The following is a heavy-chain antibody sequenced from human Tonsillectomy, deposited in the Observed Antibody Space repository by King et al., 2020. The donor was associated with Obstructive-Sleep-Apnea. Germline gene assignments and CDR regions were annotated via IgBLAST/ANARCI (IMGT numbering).Heavy chain of an antibody. D-gene: IGHD5-18*01. CDR2: IYYSGST. CDR3: ARDLGYSYGIDY. Sequence: HVQLQESGPGLVKPSETLSLTCTVSGDSISTYYWSWIRQPPGKGLEWMGYIYYSGSTSYNASLKSRVTISVDTSKNQFSLKLRSVTAADTAVYYCARDLGYSYGIDYWGQGTLVTVSS. V-gene: IGHV4-59*01. CDR1: GDSISTYY. J-gene: IGHJ4*02.